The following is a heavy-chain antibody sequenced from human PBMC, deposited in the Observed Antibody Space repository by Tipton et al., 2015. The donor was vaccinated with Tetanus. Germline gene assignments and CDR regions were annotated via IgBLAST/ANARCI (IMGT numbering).Heavy chain of an antibody. D-gene: IGHD2-2*01. J-gene: IGHJ5*02. CDR2: INPKGGTT. V-gene: IGHV1-8*01. Sequence: QLVQSGAVVTKPGASVKVSCKASGYTFTNHDINWVRQATGQGFEWMGWINPKGGTTAYAQKFQGRVTMTSSASIGTAYMELSSLKSEDTAVYYCARAGQRSTSWHYWFDPWGQGTLVTVSS. CDR3: ARAGQRSTSWHYWFDP. CDR1: GYTFTNHD.